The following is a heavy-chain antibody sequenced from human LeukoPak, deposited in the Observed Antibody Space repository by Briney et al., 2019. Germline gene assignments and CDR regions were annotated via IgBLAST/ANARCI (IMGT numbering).Heavy chain of an antibody. V-gene: IGHV4-59*11. J-gene: IGHJ4*02. CDR3: ARGGSAAKYYFDS. CDR2: IFYSGTT. Sequence: SETLSLTCTVSNDSISPLYWGWIRQPPGKGLEFIGYIFYSGTTNFNPSLKSRVTLSVDASKNQFSLRLNSVTAADTAVYYCARGGSAAKYYFDSWGQGTLVTVSS. D-gene: IGHD6-13*01. CDR1: NDSISPLY.